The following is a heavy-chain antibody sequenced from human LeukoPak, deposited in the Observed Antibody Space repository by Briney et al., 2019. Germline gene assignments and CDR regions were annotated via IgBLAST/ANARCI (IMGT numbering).Heavy chain of an antibody. Sequence: ASVTVSFKASGYTFTGYCMHWVRQAPGQGLEWMGWINPNSGGTNNAQKFQGRVTMTRDTSISTAYMELSRLRSDDTAVYYCARVDTAMVRYFDYWGQGTLVTVSS. J-gene: IGHJ4*02. D-gene: IGHD5-18*01. CDR2: INPNSGGT. CDR1: GYTFTGYC. CDR3: ARVDTAMVRYFDY. V-gene: IGHV1-2*02.